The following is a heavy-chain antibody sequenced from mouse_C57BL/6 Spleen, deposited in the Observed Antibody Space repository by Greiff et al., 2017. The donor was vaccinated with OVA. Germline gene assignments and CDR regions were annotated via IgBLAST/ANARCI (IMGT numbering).Heavy chain of an antibody. CDR3: TDPWYCDV. CDR1: GFTFSNYW. V-gene: IGHV6-3*01. J-gene: IGHJ1*03. CDR2: IRLKSDNYAT. Sequence: EVKLQESGGGLVQPGGSMKLTCVASGFTFSNYWMNWVRQSPEKGLEWVAQIRLKSDNYATHYAESVKGRFTISRDDSKSSVYLQMNNLRAEDTGIYYCTDPWYCDVWGTGTTVTVSS.